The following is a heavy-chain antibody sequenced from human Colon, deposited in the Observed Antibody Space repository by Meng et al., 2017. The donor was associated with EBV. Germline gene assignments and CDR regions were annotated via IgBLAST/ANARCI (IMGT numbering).Heavy chain of an antibody. CDR3: ARNYYFDY. CDR2: IYYTGST. Sequence: QVRPQVSGPGLVKPSXXLSLTCTVSGGSINSGDYYWSWIRQPPGKGLEWIGYIYYTGSTYYNPSLKSRVTISMDTSKNQFSLRLSSVTAADTAVYYCARNYYFDYWGQGTLVTVSS. J-gene: IGHJ4*02. V-gene: IGHV4-30-4*01. CDR1: GGSINSGDYY.